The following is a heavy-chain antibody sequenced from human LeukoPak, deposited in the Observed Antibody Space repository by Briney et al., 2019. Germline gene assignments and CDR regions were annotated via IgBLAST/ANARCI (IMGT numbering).Heavy chain of an antibody. D-gene: IGHD5-24*01. CDR1: GYTFTSYG. V-gene: IGHV1-18*01. CDR3: ARGNFLLP. CDR2: ISAYNGNT. J-gene: IGHJ5*02. Sequence: ASVKVSCKASGYTFTSYGISWVRQAPGQGLEWMGWISAYNGNTNYAQKFQGRVTMTRNTSISTAYMELSSLRSEDTAVYYCARGNFLLPWGQGTLVTVSS.